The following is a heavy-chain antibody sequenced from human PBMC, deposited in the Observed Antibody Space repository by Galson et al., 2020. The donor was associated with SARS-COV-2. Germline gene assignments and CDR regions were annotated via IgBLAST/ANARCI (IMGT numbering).Heavy chain of an antibody. D-gene: IGHD6-13*01. Sequence: SETLSLTCTVSGGSISSYYWSWIRQPPGKGLEWIGYIYYSGSTNYNPSLKSRVTISVDTSKNQFSLKLSSVTAADTAVYYCAREGSSWYSPDYWGQGTLVTVSS. CDR2: IYYSGST. V-gene: IGHV4-59*01. J-gene: IGHJ4*02. CDR3: AREGSSWYSPDY. CDR1: GGSISSYY.